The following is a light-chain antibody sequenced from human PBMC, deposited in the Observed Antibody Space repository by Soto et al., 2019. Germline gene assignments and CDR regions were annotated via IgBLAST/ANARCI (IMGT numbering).Light chain of an antibody. CDR2: EVS. J-gene: IGLJ2*01. Sequence: QSVLTQPASVSGSPGQSITISCTGTSSDVGGYNYVSWYQQHPGKAPKLMIYEVSNRPSGVSNRFPGSKSGNTASLTISGLQAEDEADYYCSSYTTRSTVIFGGGTKLTVL. CDR3: SSYTTRSTVI. V-gene: IGLV2-14*01. CDR1: SSDVGGYNY.